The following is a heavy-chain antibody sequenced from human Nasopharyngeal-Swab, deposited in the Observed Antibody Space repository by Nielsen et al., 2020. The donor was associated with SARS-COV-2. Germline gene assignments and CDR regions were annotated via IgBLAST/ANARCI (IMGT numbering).Heavy chain of an antibody. CDR2: ISGSGGST. J-gene: IGHJ6*02. Sequence: GGSLRLSCAASGFTFSSYAMSWVRQAPGKGLEWVSAISGSGGSTYYADSVKGRFTISRDNSKNTLYLQMNSLRAEDTAVYYCAKGVVPAALYYYYYYGMDVWGQGTTVTVSS. CDR1: GFTFSSYA. CDR3: AKGVVPAALYYYYYYGMDV. D-gene: IGHD2-2*01. V-gene: IGHV3-23*01.